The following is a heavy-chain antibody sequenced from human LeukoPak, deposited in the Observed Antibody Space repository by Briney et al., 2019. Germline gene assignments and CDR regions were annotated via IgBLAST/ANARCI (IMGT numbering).Heavy chain of an antibody. D-gene: IGHD2-15*01. CDR2: IIPIFGTA. J-gene: IGHJ4*02. V-gene: IGHV1-69*05. Sequence: SVKVSCTASGGTFSSYAISWVRQAPGQGLEWMGGIIPIFGTANYAQKFQGRVTITTDESTSTAYMELSSLRSEDTAVYYCARGGGYCSGGSCYHSPGDYWGQGTLVTVSS. CDR3: ARGGGYCSGGSCYHSPGDY. CDR1: GGTFSSYA.